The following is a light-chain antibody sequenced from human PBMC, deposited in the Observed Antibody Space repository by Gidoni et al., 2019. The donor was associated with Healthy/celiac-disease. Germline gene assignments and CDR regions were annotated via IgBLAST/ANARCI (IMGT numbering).Light chain of an antibody. Sequence: QSVLTQPPSASGTPGQRVTISCFGISSNIGSNTVNWYQPLPGTAPKPLIYSNNQRPSGVPDRFSGSKSGTSASLAISGLQSEDEADYYCAAWDDSLNGNYVFGTGTKVTVL. V-gene: IGLV1-44*01. CDR1: SSNIGSNT. CDR2: SNN. CDR3: AAWDDSLNGNYV. J-gene: IGLJ1*01.